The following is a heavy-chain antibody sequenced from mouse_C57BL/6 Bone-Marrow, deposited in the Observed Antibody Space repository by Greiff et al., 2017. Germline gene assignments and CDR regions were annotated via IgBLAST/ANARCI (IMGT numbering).Heavy chain of an antibody. CDR3: ARYYYGSYFDY. V-gene: IGHV1-54*01. Sequence: QVQLQQSGAVLVRPGTSVKVSCKASGYAFTNYLIEWVKQRPGQGLEWIGVINPGSGGTNYNEKFKGKATLTADKSSSTAYMQLSSLTSEDSAVYFCARYYYGSYFDYWGQGTTLTVSS. D-gene: IGHD1-1*01. CDR2: INPGSGGT. CDR1: GYAFTNYL. J-gene: IGHJ2*01.